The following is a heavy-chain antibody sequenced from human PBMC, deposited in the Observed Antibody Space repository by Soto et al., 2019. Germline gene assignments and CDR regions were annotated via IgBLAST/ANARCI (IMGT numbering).Heavy chain of an antibody. Sequence: QITLKESGPTLVKPTQTLTLTCTFSGFSLTTRGVGVGWIRQPPGKALEWLALIYWDDDEGYSPSLKSRLTLTTGTSKNPVVLTMTNMDPVDTATYCCAHRPRRYSYQFDYSRQGPVVTASS. CDR1: GFSLTTRGVG. D-gene: IGHD5-18*01. V-gene: IGHV2-5*02. J-gene: IGHJ4*02. CDR3: AHRPRRYSYQFDY. CDR2: IYWDDDE.